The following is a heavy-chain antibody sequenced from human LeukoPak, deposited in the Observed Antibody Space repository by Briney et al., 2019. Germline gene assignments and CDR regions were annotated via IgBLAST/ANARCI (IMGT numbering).Heavy chain of an antibody. D-gene: IGHD6-19*01. V-gene: IGHV3-21*01. CDR1: GFTFSSYA. CDR2: ISSSSSYI. Sequence: GGSLRLSCAASGFTFSSYAMHWVRQAPGKGLEWVSSISSSSSYIYYADSVKGRFTISRDDAKNSLYLQMNSLRAEDTAVYYCARVRPSPEQWGNDYWGQGTLVTVSS. CDR3: ARVRPSPEQWGNDY. J-gene: IGHJ4*02.